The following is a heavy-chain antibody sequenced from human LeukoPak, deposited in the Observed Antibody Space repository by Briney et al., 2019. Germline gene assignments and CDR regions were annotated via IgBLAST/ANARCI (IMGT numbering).Heavy chain of an antibody. D-gene: IGHD3-10*01. CDR3: AKDPYYGSGSYEVGFDY. J-gene: IGHJ4*02. V-gene: IGHV3-23*01. CDR2: ISGSGGST. CDR1: GFTFSSYG. Sequence: PGGSLRLSCAASGFTFSSYGMSWVRQAPGKGLEWVSAISGSGGSTYYADSVKGRFTISRDNSKNTLYLQMNSLRAEDTAVYYCAKDPYYGSGSYEVGFDYWGQGTLVTVSS.